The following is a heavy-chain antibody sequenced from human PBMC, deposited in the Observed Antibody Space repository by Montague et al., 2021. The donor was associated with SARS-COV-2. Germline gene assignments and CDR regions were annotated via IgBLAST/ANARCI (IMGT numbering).Heavy chain of an antibody. J-gene: IGHJ5*02. D-gene: IGHD3-3*01. V-gene: IGHV4-39*01. CDR1: GGSISSSSYY. CDR3: AGLGSPRIPIFGVVTHNWFDP. Sequence: SETLSLTCTVSGGSISSSSYYWGWIRQPPGKGLEWIGSIYYSGSTYYNPSLKSRATISVDTSKNQFSLKLSSVTAADTAVYYCAGLGSPRIPIFGVVTHNWFDPWGQGTLVTVSS. CDR2: IYYSGST.